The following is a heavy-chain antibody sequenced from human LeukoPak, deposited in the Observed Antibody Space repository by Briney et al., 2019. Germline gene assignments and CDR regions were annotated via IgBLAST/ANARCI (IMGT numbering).Heavy chain of an antibody. V-gene: IGHV4-34*01. CDR1: GGSFSGYY. Sequence: PSETLSLTCAVYGGSFSGYYWSWIRQPPGKGLEWIGEINHSGSTNYNPSLKGRVTISVDTSKNQFSLKLSSVTAADTAVYYCARQMNNWFDPWGQGTLVTVSS. D-gene: IGHD5-24*01. CDR3: ARQMNNWFDP. J-gene: IGHJ5*02. CDR2: INHSGST.